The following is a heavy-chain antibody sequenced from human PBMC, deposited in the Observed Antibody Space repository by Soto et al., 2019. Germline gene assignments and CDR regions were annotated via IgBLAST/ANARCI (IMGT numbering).Heavy chain of an antibody. CDR1: GVSISSGDYY. J-gene: IGHJ4*02. D-gene: IGHD3-10*01. V-gene: IGHV4-30-4*01. CDR3: ARVGGFGATTIDY. CDR2: IYYSGST. Sequence: SETLSLTCTFSGVSISSGDYYLSWIRKPPGKGLEWIGYIYYSGSTYYNPPLKSRVTISVDTSKNQFSLKLSSVTAADTAVYYCARVGGFGATTIDYWGQGTLVT.